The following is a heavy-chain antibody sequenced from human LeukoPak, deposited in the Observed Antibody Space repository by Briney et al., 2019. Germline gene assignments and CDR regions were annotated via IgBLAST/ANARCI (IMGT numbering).Heavy chain of an antibody. V-gene: IGHV4-59*08. CDR1: GASITSYY. CDR2: IHHSGST. Sequence: SETLSLTCTVSGASITSYYWSWIRQPPGKGLEWIGFIHHSGSTDHNSSLKSRVTLSVDTSQNQFSLKLSSVTAADTAVYYCARPMVRGVNDALDIWGQGTMVTVSS. CDR3: ARPMVRGVNDALDI. J-gene: IGHJ3*02. D-gene: IGHD3-10*01.